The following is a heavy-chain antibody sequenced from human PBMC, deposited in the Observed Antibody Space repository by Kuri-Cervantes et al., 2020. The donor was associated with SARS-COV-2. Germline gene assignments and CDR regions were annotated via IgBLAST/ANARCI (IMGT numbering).Heavy chain of an antibody. D-gene: IGHD2-2*03. CDR2: ISGSGANT. CDR3: AKDMDIVIVPTVAFDY. J-gene: IGHJ4*02. Sequence: ETLSLTCAASGFTFTKCAMSWVRQTPGKGLEWVSSISGSGANTYYADSVRGRFTISRDNSRNTVYLDANSLRADDTAVYFCAKDMDIVIVPTVAFDYWGQGTLVTVSS. V-gene: IGHV3-23*01. CDR1: GFTFTKCA.